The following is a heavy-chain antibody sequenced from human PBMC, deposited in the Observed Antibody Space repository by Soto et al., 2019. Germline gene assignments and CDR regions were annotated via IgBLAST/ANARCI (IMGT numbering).Heavy chain of an antibody. D-gene: IGHD1-26*01. Sequence: EVQLLESGGGLAQPGGSLRLSCAASGVIFRTYAMNWVRQAPGKGLEWVSVMVGDGSSSDYADSVRGRFTISRDNSKNTLYLQMNNLRAEDTAVYYCAKDLRPDGRYDLDYWGQGTLVTVSS. CDR1: GVIFRTYA. CDR2: MVGDGSSS. V-gene: IGHV3-23*01. CDR3: AKDLRPDGRYDLDY. J-gene: IGHJ4*02.